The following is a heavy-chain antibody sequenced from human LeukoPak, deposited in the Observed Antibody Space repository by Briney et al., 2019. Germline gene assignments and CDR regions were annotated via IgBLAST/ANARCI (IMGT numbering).Heavy chain of an antibody. CDR3: ARHCSDSNCYRLDAFDI. CDR2: IYYSGST. D-gene: IGHD2-15*01. CDR1: GGSISTTTYY. J-gene: IGHJ3*02. V-gene: IGHV4-39*01. Sequence: SETLSHTCTFSGGSISTTTYYWDWIRQPPGKGLEYVGSIYYSGSTYYTPSLKSPVTISIDTAKNQFSLKLISVTAADTAVYFCARHCSDSNCYRLDAFDIWGQGTLVTVSS.